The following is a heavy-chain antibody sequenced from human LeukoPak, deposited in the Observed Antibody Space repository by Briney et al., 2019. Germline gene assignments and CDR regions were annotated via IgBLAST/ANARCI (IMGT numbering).Heavy chain of an antibody. CDR3: ARAGYSNRWDGVDY. Sequence: SGTLSLTCGVSGAPIRSTHWWTWVRQPPGKGLEWIGEIYHNGNTEYNPSLSSRLLISVDKSKNQFSLKLTSVTAADTAMYYCARAGYSNRWDGVDYWGQGTLVTVSS. J-gene: IGHJ4*02. V-gene: IGHV4-4*02. CDR2: IYHNGNT. CDR1: GAPIRSTHW. D-gene: IGHD2/OR15-2a*01.